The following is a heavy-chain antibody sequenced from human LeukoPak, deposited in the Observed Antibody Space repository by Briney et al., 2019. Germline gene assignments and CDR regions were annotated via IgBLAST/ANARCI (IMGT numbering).Heavy chain of an antibody. CDR2: ISSSSSYI. J-gene: IGHJ2*01. CDR1: GFTFSSYS. D-gene: IGHD3-22*01. CDR3: ARAYYYDSSGGEYFDL. V-gene: IGHV3-21*01. Sequence: GGSLRLSCAASGFTFSSYSMNWVRQAPGKGLEWVSSISSSSSYIYYADSVKGRFTISRDNAKNSLYLQMNSLRAEDTAVYYCARAYYYDSSGGEYFDLWGRGTLVTVSS.